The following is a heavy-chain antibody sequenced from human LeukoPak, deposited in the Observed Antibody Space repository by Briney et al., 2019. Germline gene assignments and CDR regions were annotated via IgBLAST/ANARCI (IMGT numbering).Heavy chain of an antibody. D-gene: IGHD5-18*01. J-gene: IGHJ4*02. CDR2: ISSSSSYI. Sequence: NPGGSLRLSCAASGFTFSSYAMSWVRQAPGKGLEWVSSISSSSSYIYHADSVKGRFTISRDNAKNSLYLQMNSLRAEDTAVYYCARDTRSSVTSFDYWGQGTLVTVSS. CDR1: GFTFSSYA. CDR3: ARDTRSSVTSFDY. V-gene: IGHV3-21*01.